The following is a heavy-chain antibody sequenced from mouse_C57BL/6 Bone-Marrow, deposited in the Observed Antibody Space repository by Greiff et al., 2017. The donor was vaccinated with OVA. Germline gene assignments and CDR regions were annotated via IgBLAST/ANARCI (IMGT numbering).Heavy chain of an antibody. CDR2: INPGSGGT. CDR1: GYAFTNYL. CDR3: ARGDDYWYFDV. V-gene: IGHV1-54*01. Sequence: VQLQQSGAELVRPGTSVKVSCKASGYAFTNYLIEWVKQRPGQGLEWIGVINPGSGGTNYNEKFKGKATLTADKSSSTAYMQLSSLKSEDSAVYFCARGDDYWYFDVWGTGTTVTVSS. J-gene: IGHJ1*03. D-gene: IGHD2-3*01.